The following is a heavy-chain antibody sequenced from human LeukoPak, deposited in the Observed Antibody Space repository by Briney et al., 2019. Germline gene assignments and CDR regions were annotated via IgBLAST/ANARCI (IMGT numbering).Heavy chain of an antibody. D-gene: IGHD7-27*01. Sequence: PSETLSLTCAVYGGSFSGYYWSWIRQPPGKGLEWIGEINHSGSTNYNPSLKSRVTISVDTSKNQFSLKLSSVIAADAAVYYCASLPLLGMGGVDYWGQGTLVTVSS. CDR3: ASLPLLGMGGVDY. CDR2: INHSGST. V-gene: IGHV4-34*01. J-gene: IGHJ4*02. CDR1: GGSFSGYY.